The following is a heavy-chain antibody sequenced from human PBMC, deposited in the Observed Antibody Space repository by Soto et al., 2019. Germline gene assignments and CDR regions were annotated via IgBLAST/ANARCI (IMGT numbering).Heavy chain of an antibody. CDR2: ISSSSSTI. CDR1: GFTFSSYS. D-gene: IGHD3-9*01. J-gene: IGHJ4*02. V-gene: IGHV3-48*01. CDR3: ARTPDYDILPLDY. Sequence: EVQLVESGGGLVQPGGSLRLSCAASGFTFSSYSMNWVRQAPGKGLEWVSYISSSSSTIYYAASVKGRFTISRDNAKNSLYLQMNTLRAEDTAVYYCARTPDYDILPLDYWGQGTLVTVSS.